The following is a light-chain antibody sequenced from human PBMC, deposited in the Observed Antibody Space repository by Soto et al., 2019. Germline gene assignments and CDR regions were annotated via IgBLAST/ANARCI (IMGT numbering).Light chain of an antibody. Sequence: QSALTQPASVSGSPGQSITISCTGTSSDVGSYNLVSWYQQHPGKAPKLMIYEGSKRPSGVSNRFSGSKSGNTASLTISGLQAEEEADYYCCSYAGSSTLVVFGGGTKLTGL. J-gene: IGLJ2*01. V-gene: IGLV2-23*01. CDR1: SSDVGSYNL. CDR2: EGS. CDR3: CSYAGSSTLVV.